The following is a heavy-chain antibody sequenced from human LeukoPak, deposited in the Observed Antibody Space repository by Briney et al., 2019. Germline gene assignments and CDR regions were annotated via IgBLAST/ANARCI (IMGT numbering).Heavy chain of an antibody. CDR1: GFTFSSYA. V-gene: IGHV3-30*04. CDR2: ISYDGSNK. CDR3: AREGSDTAMVPEGYYYYYYMDV. J-gene: IGHJ6*03. Sequence: PGGSLRLSCAASGFTFSSYAMHWVRQAPGKGLEWVAVISYDGSNKYYAESVKGRFTISRDNSKNTLYLQMNSLRAEDTAVYYCAREGSDTAMVPEGYYYYYYMDVWGKGTTVTVSS. D-gene: IGHD5-18*01.